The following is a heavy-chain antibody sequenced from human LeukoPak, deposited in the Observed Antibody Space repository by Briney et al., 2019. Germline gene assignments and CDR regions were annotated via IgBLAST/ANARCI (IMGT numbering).Heavy chain of an antibody. CDR3: ARDKKGRAVAGLGLFDL. D-gene: IGHD6-19*01. J-gene: IGHJ2*01. CDR1: GFTFSSYS. V-gene: IGHV3-21*01. CDR2: ISSSSSYI. Sequence: PGGSLRLSCAASGFTFSSYSMNWVRQAPGKGLEWVSSISSSSSYIYYADSVKGRFTISRDNAKNSLYLQMNSLRAEDTAVYYCARDKKGRAVAGLGLFDLWGRGTLVTVSS.